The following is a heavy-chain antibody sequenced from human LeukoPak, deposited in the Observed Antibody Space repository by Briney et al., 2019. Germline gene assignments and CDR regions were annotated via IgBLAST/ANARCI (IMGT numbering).Heavy chain of an antibody. CDR2: IWFDGSNS. CDR1: GFRLSIYG. CDR3: AREATGTGVDDY. D-gene: IGHD3-3*01. V-gene: IGHV3-33*01. J-gene: IGHJ4*02. Sequence: RGGSLRLSGAASGFRLSIYGMQWVRQAPSKGLEWVAIIWFDGSNSYHADSVEGRFTISRDNSKNTLYLQMNSLRAEDTAVYYCAREATGTGVDDYWGQGTLVTVSS.